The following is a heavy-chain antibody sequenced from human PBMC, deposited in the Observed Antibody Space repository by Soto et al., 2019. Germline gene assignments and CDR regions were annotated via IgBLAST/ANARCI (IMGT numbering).Heavy chain of an antibody. D-gene: IGHD1-1*01. CDR1: GYSFSGYY. J-gene: IGHJ4*02. V-gene: IGHV1-2*02. CDR2: INPNTGGT. Sequence: QVQLVQSGAEVKTPGASVKVSCKASGYSFSGYYFHWVRQAPGQGLEWMGWINPNTGGTNYAQQLQGRVTMTRDPPLSSAYMELSSLRSDDTAVYYCVRGFSITTGPTFDSWGQGTQVPVSS. CDR3: VRGFSITTGPTFDS.